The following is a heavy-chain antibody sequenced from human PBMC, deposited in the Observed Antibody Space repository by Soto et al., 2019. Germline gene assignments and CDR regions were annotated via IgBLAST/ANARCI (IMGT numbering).Heavy chain of an antibody. V-gene: IGHV1-69*06. CDR1: GGTSTRYA. CDR3: NRGSEYDFWSGYL. J-gene: IGHJ4*02. CDR2: IVPMFGTS. Sequence: QERLVQSGAEVRKPGSSVKVSCKVTGGTSTRYAINWVRQAPGQGLEWMGGIVPMFGTSKYAQKFQGRGTITADTSTNIAYMELRSLRSEDTAGYYCNRGSEYDFWSGYLWGQGTLVSVSS. D-gene: IGHD3-3*01.